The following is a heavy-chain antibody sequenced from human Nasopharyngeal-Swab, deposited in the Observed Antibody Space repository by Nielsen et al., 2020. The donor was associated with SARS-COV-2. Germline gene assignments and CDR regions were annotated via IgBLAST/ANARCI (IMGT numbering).Heavy chain of an antibody. CDR3: ARDRQQGYYYGMDV. CDR2: ISSSSSYI. CDR1: GFTFSSYS. V-gene: IGHV3-21*01. Sequence: GGSLRLSCAASGFTFSSYSMNWVRQAPGKGLEWVSSISSSSSYIYYADSVKGRFTISRDNAKNSLCLQMNSLRAEDTAVYYCARDRQQGYYYGMDVWGQGTTVTVSS. J-gene: IGHJ6*02. D-gene: IGHD6-13*01.